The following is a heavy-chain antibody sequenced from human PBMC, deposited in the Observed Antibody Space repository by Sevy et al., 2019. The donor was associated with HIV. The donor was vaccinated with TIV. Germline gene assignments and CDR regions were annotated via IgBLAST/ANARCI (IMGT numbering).Heavy chain of an antibody. Sequence: GGSLRLSCAASGFTFSSYSMNWVRQAPGKGLEWVSSISSSSSYIYYADSVKGRFTISRDNAKNSLYLQMNSLRAEDTAVYYCARVYNFWSGYYRGWDYFDYWGQGTLVTVSS. CDR2: ISSSSSYI. CDR1: GFTFSSYS. D-gene: IGHD3-3*01. CDR3: ARVYNFWSGYYRGWDYFDY. V-gene: IGHV3-21*01. J-gene: IGHJ4*02.